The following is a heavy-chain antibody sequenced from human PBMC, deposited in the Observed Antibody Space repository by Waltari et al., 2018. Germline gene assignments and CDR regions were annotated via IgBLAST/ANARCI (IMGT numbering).Heavy chain of an antibody. J-gene: IGHJ3*02. CDR3: ASYQDPGAFDI. CDR1: GYTFTSYY. D-gene: IGHD3-16*02. CDR2: SNPSGGST. V-gene: IGHV1-46*01. Sequence: QVQLVQSGAEVKKPGASVKVSCKASGYTFTSYYMHWVRQAPGQGLEWMGKSNPSGGSTSYEQKFQGIVTMTRDTSTSTVYMELSSLRSEDTAVYYCASYQDPGAFDIWGQGTMVTVSS.